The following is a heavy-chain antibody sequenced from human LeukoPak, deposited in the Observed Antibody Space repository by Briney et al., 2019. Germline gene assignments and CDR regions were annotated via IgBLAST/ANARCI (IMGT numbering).Heavy chain of an antibody. Sequence: SETLSLTCTVSGYSISSGHYWGWIRQPPGKGLEWIGSINHSGNTFHNPSLRSRVTISVDTSRNQFSLKLSSVTAADTAVYYCARGSYDSSGYSPFDYWGQGTLVTVSS. CDR1: GYSISSGHY. V-gene: IGHV4-38-2*02. CDR2: INHSGNT. CDR3: ARGSYDSSGYSPFDY. D-gene: IGHD3-22*01. J-gene: IGHJ4*02.